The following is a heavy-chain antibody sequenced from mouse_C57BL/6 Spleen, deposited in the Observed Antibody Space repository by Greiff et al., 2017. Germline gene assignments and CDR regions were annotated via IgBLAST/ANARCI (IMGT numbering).Heavy chain of an antibody. V-gene: IGHV5-16*01. J-gene: IGHJ1*03. CDR3: ARGREGDWYMDV. CDR1: GFTFSDYY. CDR2: IISDSSST. Sequence: EVTLVESEGGLVQPGSSMKLSCTASGFTFSDYYIAWVRQVPENGLEWVSNIISDSSSTSYPVYLKGSFIISRDNAKNNLYLQRRSLKAEDTATYYCARGREGDWYMDVWGTGTTVTVSS.